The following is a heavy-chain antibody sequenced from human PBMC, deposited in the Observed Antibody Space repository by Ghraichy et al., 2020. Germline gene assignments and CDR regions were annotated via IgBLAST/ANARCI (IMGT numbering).Heavy chain of an antibody. V-gene: IGHV3-48*03. CDR1: GFTFSSYD. CDR2: ISNGGSTI. D-gene: IGHD4-23*01. J-gene: IGHJ3*02. CDR3: ARRLYGRNSVRALDI. Sequence: GGSLRLSCAASGFTFSSYDMNWVRQAPGKGLEWVSYISNGGSTIYYADSVKGRFTISRDNAKNSLYLQMNSLRAEDTAVYYCARRLYGRNSVRALDIWGQGTMVPVPS.